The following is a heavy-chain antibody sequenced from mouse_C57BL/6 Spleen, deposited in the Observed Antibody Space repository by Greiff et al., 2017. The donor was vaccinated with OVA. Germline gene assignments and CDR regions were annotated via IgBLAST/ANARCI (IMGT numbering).Heavy chain of an antibody. CDR3: ARLGPYYGYDGVVGY. J-gene: IGHJ2*01. CDR1: GYTFTSYW. Sequence: QVQLQQPGAGLVKPGASVKMSCKASGYTFTSYWITWVKQRPGQGLEWIGDIYPGSGSTNYNEKFKSKATLTVDTSSSTAYMQLSSLTSEDSAVYYCARLGPYYGYDGVVGYWGQGTTLTVSS. D-gene: IGHD2-9*01. V-gene: IGHV1-55*01. CDR2: IYPGSGST.